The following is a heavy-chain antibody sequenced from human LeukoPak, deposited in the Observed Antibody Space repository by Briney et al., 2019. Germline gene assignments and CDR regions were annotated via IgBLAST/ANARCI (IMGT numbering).Heavy chain of an antibody. J-gene: IGHJ6*03. D-gene: IGHD5-12*01. CDR2: INPSGGST. CDR3: ARQVDSYYYYYMDV. CDR1: GYTFTSYY. Sequence: ASVKVSCKASGYTFTSYYMHWVRQAPGQGLEWMGIINPSGGSTSYAQKLQGRVTMTTDTSTSTAYMELRSLRSDDTAVYYCARQVDSYYYYYMDVWGKGTTVTVSS. V-gene: IGHV1-46*01.